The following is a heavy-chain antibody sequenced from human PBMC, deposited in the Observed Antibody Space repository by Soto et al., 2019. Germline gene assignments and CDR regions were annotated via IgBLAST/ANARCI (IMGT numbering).Heavy chain of an antibody. CDR1: SFRFSAYG. Sequence: QVKLVEFGGAVVQSGRSLRLSCTASSFRFSAYGMHWVHQAPGKGLEWVALISDDGKTQFFTESVEGRFTISRDNPRNTLYLRMNRLRPEDTAVYYCVKGGYKTGWPPFDHWGHGTRVTVSS. CDR3: VKGGYKTGWPPFDH. V-gene: IGHV3-30*18. CDR2: ISDDGKTQ. D-gene: IGHD6-19*01. J-gene: IGHJ4*01.